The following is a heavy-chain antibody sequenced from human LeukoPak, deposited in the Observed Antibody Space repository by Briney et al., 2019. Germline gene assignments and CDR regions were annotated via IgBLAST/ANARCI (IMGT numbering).Heavy chain of an antibody. CDR3: GRGAGPPWFDP. CDR2: MSSSGIS. V-gene: IGHV4-4*07. CDR1: GGSISSYY. J-gene: IGHJ5*02. Sequence: SETLSLTCTVSGGSISSYYWSWIRQPAGKGLEWIGRMSSSGISTYSPSLKSRVTISIDASRNQFSMNLNSVTAADTAVYYCGRGAGPPWFDPWGQGTLVTVSS. D-gene: IGHD6-19*01.